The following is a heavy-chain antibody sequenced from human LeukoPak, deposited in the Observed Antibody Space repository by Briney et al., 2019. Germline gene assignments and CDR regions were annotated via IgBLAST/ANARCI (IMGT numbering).Heavy chain of an antibody. V-gene: IGHV1-69*06. D-gene: IGHD6-19*01. J-gene: IGHJ4*02. CDR2: IIPIFGTA. CDR3: ARAVPEGYSSGWYGGAFDY. CDR1: GGTFSSYA. Sequence: PGASVKVSCKASGGTFSSYAISWVRQAPGQGLEWMGGIIPIFGTANYAQKFQGRVTITADKSTSTAYMALSSLRSEDTAVYYCARAVPEGYSSGWYGGAFDYWGQGTLVTVSS.